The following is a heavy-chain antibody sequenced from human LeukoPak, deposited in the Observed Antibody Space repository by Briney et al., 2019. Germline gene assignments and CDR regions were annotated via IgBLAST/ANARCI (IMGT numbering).Heavy chain of an antibody. V-gene: IGHV3-23*01. CDR1: GFTFSSYA. Sequence: PGGSLRLSCAASGFTFSSYAMSWVRHAPGKGLEWVSAISGSGGSTYYADSVKGRFTISRDNSKNTLYMQMNSLRAEDTAVYYCAKVHYGDCQRRGFDYWGQGTLVTVSS. J-gene: IGHJ4*02. CDR3: AKVHYGDCQRRGFDY. D-gene: IGHD4-17*01. CDR2: ISGSGGST.